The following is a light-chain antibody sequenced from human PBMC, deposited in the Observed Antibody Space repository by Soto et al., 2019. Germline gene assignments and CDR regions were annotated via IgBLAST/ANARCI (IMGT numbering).Light chain of an antibody. J-gene: IGKJ5*01. CDR1: ESIGTY. Sequence: DIPMTQSPSSLSASEGDKVIITCRANESIGTYLNWYQQKPGKAPKFLIYAASSLASGVPSRFSGGGSGTDFTLIITNLQPEDFAVYYCQQSYSPLVTFGQGTRLDIK. CDR2: AAS. CDR3: QQSYSPLVT. V-gene: IGKV1-39*01.